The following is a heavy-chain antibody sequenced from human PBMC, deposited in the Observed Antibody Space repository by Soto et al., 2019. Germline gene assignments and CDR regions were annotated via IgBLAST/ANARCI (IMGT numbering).Heavy chain of an antibody. V-gene: IGHV1-69*01. CDR2: IIPSFGTA. CDR3: ARIVKPAAMPDYYYYGMDV. J-gene: IGHJ6*02. Sequence: QVQLVQSGAEVKKPGSSVKVSCKASGGTFSSYAISWVRQAPGQGLEWMGGIIPSFGTANYAQKFQGRVTMTPDESTSTAYMELSSLRSEDTAVYYCARIVKPAAMPDYYYYGMDVWGQGTTVTVSS. D-gene: IGHD2-2*01. CDR1: GGTFSSYA.